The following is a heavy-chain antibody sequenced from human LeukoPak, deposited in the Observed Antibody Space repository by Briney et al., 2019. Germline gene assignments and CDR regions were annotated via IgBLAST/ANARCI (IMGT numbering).Heavy chain of an antibody. CDR1: GYTFTNYD. Sequence: ASVKVSCKASGYTFTNYDINWVRQATGQGLEWMGWMNPNSGNTNYAQKLQGRVTMTTDTSTSTAYMELSRLRSDDTAVYYCARLYGSGGTDFDYWGQGTLVTVSS. V-gene: IGHV1-8*02. J-gene: IGHJ4*02. CDR3: ARLYGSGGTDFDY. CDR2: MNPNSGNT. D-gene: IGHD3-10*01.